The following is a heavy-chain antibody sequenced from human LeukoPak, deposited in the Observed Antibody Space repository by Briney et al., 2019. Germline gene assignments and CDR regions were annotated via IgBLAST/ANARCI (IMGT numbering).Heavy chain of an antibody. Sequence: GGSLRLSCAASGFLFSNYWMSWVRQAPGKGLEWVANIKPDGTEKYYVDSLKGRFTISRDNAKNSLYLQMNSLRVEDTAVYYCARGGNSSWDYWGQGALVTVSS. CDR3: ARGGNSSWDY. D-gene: IGHD6-6*01. CDR2: IKPDGTEK. CDR1: GFLFSNYW. J-gene: IGHJ4*02. V-gene: IGHV3-7*01.